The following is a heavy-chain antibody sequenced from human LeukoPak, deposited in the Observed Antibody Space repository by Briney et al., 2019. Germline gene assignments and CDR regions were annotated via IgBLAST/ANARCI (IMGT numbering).Heavy chain of an antibody. D-gene: IGHD4-11*01. CDR2: VNHSGYT. CDR3: ARITTGHDY. V-gene: IGHV4-34*04. CDR1: GTSFTSYY. Sequence: SETLSLTCGVSGTSFTSYYWSWIRQTPGKGLEWIGEVNHSGYTNMNPSLKNRPTISFDTSKNQFSLMMTSVTAADTAVYFCARITTGHDYWGQGILVTVSS. J-gene: IGHJ4*02.